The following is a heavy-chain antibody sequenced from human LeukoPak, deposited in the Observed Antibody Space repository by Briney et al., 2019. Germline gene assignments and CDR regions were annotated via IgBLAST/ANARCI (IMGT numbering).Heavy chain of an antibody. CDR1: GFTFSSYA. V-gene: IGHV3-23*01. Sequence: PGGSLRLSCAASGFTFSSYAMSWVRQAPGKGLEWVSAISGSGGSASYADSVKGRFTISRDNSKNTLYLQMNSLRAEDTAVYYCAKDQQWLVIGGYFDYWGQGTLVTVSS. J-gene: IGHJ4*02. CDR2: ISGSGGSA. D-gene: IGHD6-19*01. CDR3: AKDQQWLVIGGYFDY.